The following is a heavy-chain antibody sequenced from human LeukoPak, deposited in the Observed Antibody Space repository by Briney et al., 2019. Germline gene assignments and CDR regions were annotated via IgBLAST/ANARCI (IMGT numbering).Heavy chain of an antibody. CDR2: IKQDGSEK. Sequence: GGSLRLSCAASGFTFSSYWMSWVRQASGKGLEWVASIKQDGSEKYYVDSVKGRFTISRDNAKNSLYLQMNSLRAEDTALYYCARAPGEGWFDPWGQGTLVTVSS. D-gene: IGHD4-17*01. J-gene: IGHJ5*02. CDR3: ARAPGEGWFDP. CDR1: GFTFSSYW. V-gene: IGHV3-7*01.